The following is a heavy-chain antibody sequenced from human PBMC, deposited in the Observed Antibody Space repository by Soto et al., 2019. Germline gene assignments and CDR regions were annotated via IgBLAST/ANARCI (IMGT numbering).Heavy chain of an antibody. CDR2: ISSSSSTI. V-gene: IGHV3-48*02. Sequence: GGSLRLSCAASGFTFSSYSMNWVRQAPGKGLEWVSYISSSSSTIYYADSVKGRFTISRYNAKNSLYLQMNSLRDEDTAVYYCASRPYLRYDSSGFLGDYYGMDVWGQGTTVTVSS. D-gene: IGHD3-22*01. CDR3: ASRPYLRYDSSGFLGDYYGMDV. CDR1: GFTFSSYS. J-gene: IGHJ6*02.